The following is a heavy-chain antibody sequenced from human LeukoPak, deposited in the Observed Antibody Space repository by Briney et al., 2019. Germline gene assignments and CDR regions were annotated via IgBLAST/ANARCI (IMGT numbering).Heavy chain of an antibody. Sequence: PGGSLRLSCAASGFTFSSYGMHWVRQAPGKGLEWVAFIRYDGSNKYYADSVKGRFTISRDNSKNTLYLQMSSLRAEDTAVYYCAKEVAYGDYYDYWGQGTLVTVSS. CDR3: AKEVAYGDYYDY. D-gene: IGHD4-17*01. V-gene: IGHV3-30*02. J-gene: IGHJ4*02. CDR1: GFTFSSYG. CDR2: IRYDGSNK.